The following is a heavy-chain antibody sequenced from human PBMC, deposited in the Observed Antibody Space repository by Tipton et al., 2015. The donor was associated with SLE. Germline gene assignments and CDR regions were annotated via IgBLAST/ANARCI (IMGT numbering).Heavy chain of an antibody. CDR1: GGSFSGYY. CDR3: AREGPWGGALDY. Sequence: TLSLTCAVYGGSFSGYYWSWIRQPPGKGLEWIGEISHSGSTNYNPSLKSRVTISVDTSKNQFSLKLSSVTAADTAVYYCAREGPWGGALDYWGQGTLVTVSS. V-gene: IGHV4-34*09. D-gene: IGHD7-27*01. CDR2: ISHSGST. J-gene: IGHJ4*02.